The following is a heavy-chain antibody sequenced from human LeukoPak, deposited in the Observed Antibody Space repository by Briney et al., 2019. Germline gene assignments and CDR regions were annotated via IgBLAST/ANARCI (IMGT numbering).Heavy chain of an antibody. D-gene: IGHD6-6*01. CDR3: ARVVYSSSSGHNYYYMDV. CDR1: GGSVSSYY. Sequence: PSETLSLTCTVSGGSVSSYYWSWVRQPPGKGLEWIGYIYYSGSTNYNPSLKSRVTISVDTSKNQISLKVTSVTAADTAVYYCARVVYSSSSGHNYYYMDVWGKGTTVTVSS. V-gene: IGHV4-59*02. CDR2: IYYSGST. J-gene: IGHJ6*03.